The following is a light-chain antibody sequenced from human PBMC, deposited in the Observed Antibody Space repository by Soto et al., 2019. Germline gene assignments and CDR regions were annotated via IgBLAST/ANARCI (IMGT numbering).Light chain of an antibody. V-gene: IGKV3-20*01. CDR3: QQYDISPWT. Sequence: EIVLTQSPATLSLYTGERATLSFRASQSLSSNFIARYQQKPGQPPCLLICDSSTRATGFPDRFSGSGSGTDFTLTIIRLEPEDFAVYYCQQYDISPWTFGQGTKVDIK. J-gene: IGKJ1*01. CDR1: QSLSSNF. CDR2: DSS.